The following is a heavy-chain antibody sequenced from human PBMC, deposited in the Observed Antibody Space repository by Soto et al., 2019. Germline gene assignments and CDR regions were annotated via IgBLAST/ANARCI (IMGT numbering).Heavy chain of an antibody. CDR2: INHSGST. D-gene: IGHD6-13*01. CDR3: ARGIAAAGTLWCAP. Sequence: SETLSLTCAVYGGSFSGYYWSWIRQPPGKGLEWIGEINHSGSTNYNPSLKSRVTISVDTSKNQFSLKLSSVTAADTAVYYCARGIAAAGTLWCAPWGQGTLVTVSS. J-gene: IGHJ5*02. V-gene: IGHV4-34*01. CDR1: GGSFSGYY.